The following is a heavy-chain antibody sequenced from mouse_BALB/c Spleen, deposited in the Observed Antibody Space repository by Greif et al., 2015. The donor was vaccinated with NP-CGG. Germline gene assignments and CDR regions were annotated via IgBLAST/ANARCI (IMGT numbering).Heavy chain of an antibody. CDR1: GYTFTSSW. V-gene: IGHV1S130*01. J-gene: IGHJ3*01. CDR3: ARGRGITTWFAY. CDR2: IHPNSGNT. Sequence: VKLQESGSVLVRPGASVKLSCKASGYTFTSSWMYWAKQRPGQGLEWIGEIHPNSGNTNYNEKFKGKATLTVDTSSSTAYVDLSSLTSEDSAVYYCARGRGITTWFAYWGQGTLVTVSA. D-gene: IGHD2-4*01.